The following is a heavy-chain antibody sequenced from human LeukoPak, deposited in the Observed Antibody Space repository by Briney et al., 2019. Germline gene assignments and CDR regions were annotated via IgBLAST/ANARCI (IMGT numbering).Heavy chain of an antibody. J-gene: IGHJ5*02. CDR1: GYTFTSYY. Sequence: AASVKVSCKASGYTFTSYYMHWVRQAPGQGLEWMGIINPSGGSTSYAQKFQGRVTMTRDMSTSTVYMELSSLRSEDTAVYYCARAGRWPRSLTLHTVTTTPNWFDPWGQGTLVTVSS. CDR3: ARAGRWPRSLTLHTVTTTPNWFDP. V-gene: IGHV1-46*01. CDR2: INPSGGST. D-gene: IGHD4-11*01.